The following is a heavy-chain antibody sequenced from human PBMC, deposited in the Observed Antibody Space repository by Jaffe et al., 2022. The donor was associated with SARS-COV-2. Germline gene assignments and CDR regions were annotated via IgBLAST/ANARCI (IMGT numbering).Heavy chain of an antibody. D-gene: IGHD2-2*01. CDR2: ISWNSGSI. CDR3: AKDGGHRDQLLHYYYYGMDV. V-gene: IGHV3-9*01. CDR1: GFTFDDYA. J-gene: IGHJ6*02. Sequence: EVQLVESGGGLVQPGRSLRLSCAASGFTFDDYAMHWVRQAPGKGLEWVSGISWNSGSIGYADSVKGRFTISRDNAKNSLYLQMNSLRAEDTALYYCAKDGGHRDQLLHYYYYGMDVWGQGTTVTVSS.